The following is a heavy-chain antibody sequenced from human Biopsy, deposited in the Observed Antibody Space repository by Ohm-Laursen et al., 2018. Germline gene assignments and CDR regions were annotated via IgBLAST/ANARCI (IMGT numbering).Heavy chain of an antibody. CDR2: ISSSGNFM. CDR1: GFTFSPYT. V-gene: IGHV3-21*01. D-gene: IGHD1-26*01. Sequence: GSLRLSCTAPGFTFSPYTMTWVRQAPGKGLEWVSSISSSGNFMYYTDSVMGRFTISRDNAKNSLYLQMNSLRAEETALYYCSRIFLVGVTPGYGMDVWGQGTTVTVSS. CDR3: SRIFLVGVTPGYGMDV. J-gene: IGHJ6*02.